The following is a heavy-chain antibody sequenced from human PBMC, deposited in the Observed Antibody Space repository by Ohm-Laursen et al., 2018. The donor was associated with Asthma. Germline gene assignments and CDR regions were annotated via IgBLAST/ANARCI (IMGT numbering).Heavy chain of an antibody. CDR1: GYTLSDLS. CDR3: ASECSFRLTLSRHCAMDV. V-gene: IGHV1-24*01. D-gene: IGHD3-22*01. CDR2: FDPEDGST. J-gene: IGHJ6*02. Sequence: SVKVSCKVSGYTLSDLSMHWVRQAPGQGPEWMGGFDPEDGSTIYAQKFQGRVTMTEDTSTDTAYMELSNLRSEDTAVYFCASECSFRLTLSRHCAMDVWGQGTTVTVSS.